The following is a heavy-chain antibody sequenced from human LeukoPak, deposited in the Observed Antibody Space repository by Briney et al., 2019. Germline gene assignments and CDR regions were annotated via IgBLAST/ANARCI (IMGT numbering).Heavy chain of an antibody. V-gene: IGHV3-7*01. CDR3: TRDRSRAEDD. CDR2: INQGGSDK. CDR1: GFTFSGHW. Sequence: GGSLRLSCAASGFTFSGHWMSWVRQAPGKGLEWVANINQGGSDKYYVDAVKGRFTISRDNANNLLYLQMNSLRGEDTAVYYCTRDRSRAEDDWGQGTLVTVSS. D-gene: IGHD1-14*01. J-gene: IGHJ4*02.